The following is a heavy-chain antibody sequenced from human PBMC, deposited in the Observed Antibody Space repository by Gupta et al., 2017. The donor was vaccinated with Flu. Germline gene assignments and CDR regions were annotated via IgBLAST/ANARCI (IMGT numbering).Heavy chain of an antibody. J-gene: IGHJ4*02. CDR3: AKSQLLKRQVDY. D-gene: IGHD2-2*01. CDR2: SSGSGGST. V-gene: IGHV3-23*01. Sequence: EVQLLESGGGLVQPGGSLRLSCAASGFTFSSYAMSWVRQAPGKGLEWVSASSGSGGSTYYADSVKGRFTISRDNSKNTLYLQMNSRRAEDTAVDYCAKSQLLKRQVDYWGQGTRGTVS. CDR1: GFTFSSYA.